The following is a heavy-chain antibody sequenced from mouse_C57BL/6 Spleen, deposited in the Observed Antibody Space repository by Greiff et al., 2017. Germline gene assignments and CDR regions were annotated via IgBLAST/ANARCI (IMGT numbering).Heavy chain of an antibody. D-gene: IGHD1-1*01. CDR2: IYPGSGNT. CDR1: GYSFTSYY. J-gene: IGHJ3*01. V-gene: IGHV1-66*01. CDR3: ASSGNYYGSGFAY. Sequence: SGPELVKPGASVKISCKASGYSFTSYYIHWVKQRPGQGLEWIGWIYPGSGNTKYNEKFKGKATLTADTSSSTAYMQLSSLTSEDSAVYYCASSGNYYGSGFAYWGQGTLVTVSA.